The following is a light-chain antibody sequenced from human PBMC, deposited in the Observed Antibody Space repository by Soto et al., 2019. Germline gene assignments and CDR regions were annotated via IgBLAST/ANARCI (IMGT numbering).Light chain of an antibody. V-gene: IGKV1-39*01. CDR3: QQSYSSPPT. J-gene: IGKJ1*01. Sequence: IQMTQSPSSLSASVGHRVTITCRASQGIRNDLDWFQQKPGKAPKLLIYAASNLQSGVPARFSGSGSGPDFTLTISSLQPEDFATYYCQQSYSSPPTFGQGTKVEIK. CDR2: AAS. CDR1: QGIRND.